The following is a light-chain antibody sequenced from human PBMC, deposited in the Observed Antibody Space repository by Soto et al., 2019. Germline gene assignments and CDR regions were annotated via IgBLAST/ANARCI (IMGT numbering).Light chain of an antibody. V-gene: IGLV2-8*01. CDR3: SSYAGNNNYV. CDR2: DVN. CDR1: SSDVGAYHY. J-gene: IGLJ1*01. Sequence: QSVLTQPPSASGSRGQSVTISCTGTSSDVGAYHYVSWYQHHPGKAPKVVIYDVNRRPSGVPNRFSGSKSGSTASLTVSGLQAEDEADYYCSSYAGNNNYVFGTGTKVTVL.